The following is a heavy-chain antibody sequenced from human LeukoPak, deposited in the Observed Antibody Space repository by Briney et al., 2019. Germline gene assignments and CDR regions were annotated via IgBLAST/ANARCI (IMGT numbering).Heavy chain of an antibody. Sequence: GESLKISCKGFGYRFTRSWIGWVRQMPGKGLEWMGIIYPVDSDVTYTPCFQGQVTLSDDKSINTASLQWSSLKASGTPTYYCGRHPAITSRWLDLGGQGTRVTVS. CDR2: IYPVDSDV. V-gene: IGHV5-51*01. J-gene: IGHJ5*02. D-gene: IGHD1-20*01. CDR3: GRHPAITSRWLDL. CDR1: GYRFTRSW.